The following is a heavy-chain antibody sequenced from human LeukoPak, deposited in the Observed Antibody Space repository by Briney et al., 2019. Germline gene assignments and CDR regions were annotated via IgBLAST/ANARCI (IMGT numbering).Heavy chain of an antibody. CDR3: ARGTYSGYDNYFDY. CDR1: GGSISSGSYY. Sequence: KPSETLSLTCTVSGGSISSGSYYWSWIRQPAGKGLEWIGRIYTSGSTNYNPSLKSRVTISVDTSKNQFSLKLSSVTAADTAVYYCARGTYSGYDNYFDYWGQGTLVTVSS. J-gene: IGHJ4*02. CDR2: IYTSGST. V-gene: IGHV4-61*02. D-gene: IGHD5-12*01.